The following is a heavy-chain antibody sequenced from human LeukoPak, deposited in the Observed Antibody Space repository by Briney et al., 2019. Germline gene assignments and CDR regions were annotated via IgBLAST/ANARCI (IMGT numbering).Heavy chain of an antibody. Sequence: SQTLSLTCAISGDSVSSNSAAWNWIRQSPWRGLEWLGRTDYRSKWYNDYAVSVKSRITINPDTSKNQFSLQLNSVTPEDTAVYYCARGNYISGWPVGFDPWGQGTLVTVSS. CDR2: TDYRSKWYN. D-gene: IGHD6-19*01. CDR1: GDSVSSNSAA. V-gene: IGHV6-1*01. CDR3: ARGNYISGWPVGFDP. J-gene: IGHJ5*02.